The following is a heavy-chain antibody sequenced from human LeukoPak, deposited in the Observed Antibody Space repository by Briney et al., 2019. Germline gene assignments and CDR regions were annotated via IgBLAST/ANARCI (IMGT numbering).Heavy chain of an antibody. V-gene: IGHV1-2*02. Sequence: ASVKVSCKASGYTFTGYYMHWVRQAPGQGVEWMGWINPNSGGTNYAQKFQGRVTMTRDTSISTAYMELSRLRSDDTAVYYCATISGGHESSGYYYYWGQGTLVTVSS. CDR1: GYTFTGYY. D-gene: IGHD3-22*01. CDR2: INPNSGGT. J-gene: IGHJ4*02. CDR3: ATISGGHESSGYYYY.